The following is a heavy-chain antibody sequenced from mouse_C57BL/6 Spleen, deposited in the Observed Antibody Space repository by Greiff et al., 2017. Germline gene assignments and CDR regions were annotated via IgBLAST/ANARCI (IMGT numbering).Heavy chain of an antibody. Sequence: QVQLQQPGAELVKPGASVKMSCKASGYTFTSYWITWVKQRPGQGLEWIGDIYPGSGSTNYNEKFKSKATLTVDTSSSTAYMQLSSLTSEDSAVYCCARRYYDYDGVAYWGQGTLVTVAA. D-gene: IGHD2-4*01. V-gene: IGHV1-55*01. J-gene: IGHJ3*01. CDR2: IYPGSGST. CDR3: ARRYYDYDGVAY. CDR1: GYTFTSYW.